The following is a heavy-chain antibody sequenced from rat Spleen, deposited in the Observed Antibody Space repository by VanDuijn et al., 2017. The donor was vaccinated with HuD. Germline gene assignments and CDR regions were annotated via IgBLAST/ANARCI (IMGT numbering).Heavy chain of an antibody. Sequence: EVQLVESGGGLVQPGGSMKLSCAASGFTFSDYYMAWVRQAPTKGLEWVATISYDGSTTYYRDSGKGRFTISRDNAKSTLYRQMDSLRSEDTATYYCARDYGGYSDWFAYWGQGTLVTVSS. CDR1: GFTFSDYY. J-gene: IGHJ3*01. CDR3: ARDYGGYSDWFAY. V-gene: IGHV5-7*01. D-gene: IGHD1-11*01. CDR2: ISYDGSTT.